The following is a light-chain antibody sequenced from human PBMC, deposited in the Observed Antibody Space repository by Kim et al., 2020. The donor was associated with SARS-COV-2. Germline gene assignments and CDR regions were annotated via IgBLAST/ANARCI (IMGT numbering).Light chain of an antibody. V-gene: IGKV4-1*01. Sequence: DIVMTQSPDSLTVSLGEGATINCKSSQSVLYSSNNRNYLCWYQQKPGQPPKLLIYWASTRESGVPDRFSGSGSGTDFTLTISSLQAEDVAIYYCQQYYTIPPTFGQGTKLEIK. CDR3: QQYYTIPPT. J-gene: IGKJ2*01. CDR1: QSVLYSSNNRNY. CDR2: WAS.